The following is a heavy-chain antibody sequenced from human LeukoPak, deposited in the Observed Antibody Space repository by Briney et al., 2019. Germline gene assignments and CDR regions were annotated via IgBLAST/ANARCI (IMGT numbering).Heavy chain of an antibody. J-gene: IGHJ4*02. CDR2: INSDGTGT. V-gene: IGHV3-74*01. D-gene: IGHD2-15*01. CDR3: TREAGYCHISSYWKPIYY. Sequence: PGGSLSLSCAASGFNFRSYWIHWVRQAPGKGLVWVSRINSDGTGTYADSVKGRFTISRDNANNTLYLQMNSLRADDTAVYYCTREAGYCHISSYWKPIYYWGQGTLVTVSS. CDR1: GFNFRSYW.